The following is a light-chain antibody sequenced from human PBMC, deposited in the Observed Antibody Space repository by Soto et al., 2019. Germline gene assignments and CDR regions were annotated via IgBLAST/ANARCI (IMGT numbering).Light chain of an antibody. J-gene: IGKJ2*01. V-gene: IGKV1-5*03. CDR1: QSISSW. CDR2: KAS. Sequence: DIQMTQSPSTLSASVGDRVTITCRASQSISSWLAWYQQKPGKAPKLLIYKASSLESGVPSRFSGSRSGTEFTLTISSLQPDDFATYYCQQYNRYSTLGQGPKLEIK. CDR3: QQYNRYST.